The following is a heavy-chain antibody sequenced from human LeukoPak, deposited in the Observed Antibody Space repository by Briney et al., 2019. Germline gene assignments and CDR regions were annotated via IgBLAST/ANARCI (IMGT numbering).Heavy chain of an antibody. CDR3: AKDSEYYYDSSARRGYFDY. V-gene: IGHV3-23*01. D-gene: IGHD3-22*01. Sequence: LPGGSLRLSCAASGFTFSSYAMSWVRQAPGKGLEWVSAISGSGGSTYYADSVKGRFTISRDNSKNTLYLQMNSLRAEDTAVYYCAKDSEYYYDSSARRGYFDYWGQGTLVTVSS. J-gene: IGHJ4*02. CDR2: ISGSGGST. CDR1: GFTFSSYA.